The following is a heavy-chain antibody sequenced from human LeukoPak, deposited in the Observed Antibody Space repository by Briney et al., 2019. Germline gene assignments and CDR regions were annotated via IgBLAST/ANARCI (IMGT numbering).Heavy chain of an antibody. CDR2: INHSGST. CDR3: ARGGSGVHDSSGSGLGAFDI. V-gene: IGHV4-34*01. D-gene: IGHD3-22*01. J-gene: IGHJ3*02. CDR1: GGSFSGYY. Sequence: PSETLSLTCAVYGGSFSGYYWSWIRQPPGKGLEWIGEINHSGSTNYNPSLKGRVTISVDTSKNQFSLKLSSVTAADTAVYYCARGGSGVHDSSGSGLGAFDIWGQGTMVTVSS.